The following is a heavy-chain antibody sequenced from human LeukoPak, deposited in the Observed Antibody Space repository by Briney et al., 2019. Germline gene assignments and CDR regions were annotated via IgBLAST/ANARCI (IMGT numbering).Heavy chain of an antibody. CDR2: IYYSGST. J-gene: IGHJ4*02. Sequence: PSETLSLTCTVSGGSISSSSYYWGWIRQPPGKGLEWIGTIYYSGSTYYNPSLKSRVTISVDTSKNQFSLKLSSVTAADTAVYYCARQGSGNYLSPVNYWGQGTLVPVSS. D-gene: IGHD1-26*01. V-gene: IGHV4-39*01. CDR1: GGSISSSSYY. CDR3: ARQGSGNYLSPVNY.